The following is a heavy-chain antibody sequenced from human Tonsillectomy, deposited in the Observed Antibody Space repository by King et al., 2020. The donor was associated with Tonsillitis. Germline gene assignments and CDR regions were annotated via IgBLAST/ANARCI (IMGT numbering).Heavy chain of an antibody. V-gene: IGHV4-30-4*01. J-gene: IGHJ3*02. CDR1: GGSISSGDYY. D-gene: IGHD3-22*01. Sequence: VQLQESGPGLVKPSQTLSLTCTVSGGSISSGDYYWSWIRQPPGKGLEWIGYIYYSGSTYYNPSLKSRVTISVDTSKNQFSLKLSSVTAADTAVYYCAREMYYYDSSGYSAFDIWGPGTMVTVSS. CDR2: IYYSGST. CDR3: AREMYYYDSSGYSAFDI.